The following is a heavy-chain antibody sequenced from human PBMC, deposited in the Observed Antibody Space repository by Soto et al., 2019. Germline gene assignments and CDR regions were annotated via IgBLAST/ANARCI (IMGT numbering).Heavy chain of an antibody. D-gene: IGHD4-17*01. J-gene: IGHJ4*02. CDR3: TRDMDYGDRAFVDY. CDR2: ISYDGSKK. Sequence: GGSLRLSCAASGFTFSSFAMYWVRQAPGEGLEWLAVISYDGSKKYYADSVRGRFAISRDNSENTLYLQMNGLRSEATAVYYCTRDMDYGDRAFVDYWGQGTLVTVSS. V-gene: IGHV3-30*09. CDR1: GFTFSSFA.